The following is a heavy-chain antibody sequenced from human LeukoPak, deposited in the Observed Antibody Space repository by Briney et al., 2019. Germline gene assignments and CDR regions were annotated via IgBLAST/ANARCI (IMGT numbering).Heavy chain of an antibody. D-gene: IGHD3-22*01. V-gene: IGHV3-23*01. CDR2: ISGSGGST. CDR3: AKITTYYYDSSGSYDAFDI. Sequence: GGSLRLSCAASGFTFSSDAMSWVRQAPGKGLEWVSAISGSGGSTYYADSVKGRFTISRDNSKNTLYLQMNSLRAEDTAVYYCAKITTYYYDSSGSYDAFDIWGQGTMVTVSS. CDR1: GFTFSSDA. J-gene: IGHJ3*02.